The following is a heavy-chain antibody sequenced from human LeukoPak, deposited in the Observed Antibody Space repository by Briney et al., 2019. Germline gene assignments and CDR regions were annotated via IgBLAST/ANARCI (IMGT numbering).Heavy chain of an antibody. CDR1: GFTFSSYA. V-gene: IGHV3-30-3*01. J-gene: IGHJ4*02. Sequence: PGGSLRLSCAASGFTFSSYAMHWVRQAPGKGLGWVAVISYDGSNKYYADSVKGRFTISRDNAKNSLYLQMNSLRAEDTAVYYCARAAPSPRITIRNPLDYWGQGTLVTVSS. CDR2: ISYDGSNK. D-gene: IGHD3-9*01. CDR3: ARAAPSPRITIRNPLDY.